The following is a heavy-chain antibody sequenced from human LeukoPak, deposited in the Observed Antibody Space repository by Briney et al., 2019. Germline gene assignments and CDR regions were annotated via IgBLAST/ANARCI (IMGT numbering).Heavy chain of an antibody. J-gene: IGHJ4*01. CDR1: GFTFSSYW. CDR2: IKQDGSEK. CDR3: ARAHGSGSYPRYFDY. Sequence: PGGSLRLSCAASGFTFSSYWMSWVRQAPGKWLEWVANIKQDGSEKYYVDSVKGRFTISRDNAKNSLYLQMNSLRAEDTAVYYCARAHGSGSYPRYFDYWGQGTLVTVSS. V-gene: IGHV3-7*01. D-gene: IGHD3-10*01.